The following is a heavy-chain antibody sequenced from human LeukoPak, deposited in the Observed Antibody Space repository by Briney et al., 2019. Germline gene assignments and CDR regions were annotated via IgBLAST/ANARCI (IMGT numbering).Heavy chain of an antibody. CDR2: ISSSSSYI. V-gene: IGHV3-21*01. J-gene: IGHJ5*02. CDR1: GFTFGSYS. Sequence: PGGSLRLSCAASGFTFGSYSMNWVRQAPGKGLEWVSSISSSSSYIYYADSVKGRFTISRDNAKNSLYLQMNSLRAEDTAVYYCARDRNRQWLELWFDPWGQGTLVTVSS. D-gene: IGHD6-19*01. CDR3: ARDRNRQWLELWFDP.